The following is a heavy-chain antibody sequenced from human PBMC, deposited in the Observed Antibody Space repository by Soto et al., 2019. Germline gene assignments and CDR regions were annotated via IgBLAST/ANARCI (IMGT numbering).Heavy chain of an antibody. Sequence: QVQLVESGGGVVQPGTSLRLSCAASGFTFSRYGMHWVRQAPGKGLEWVALIWNDGIRKVYVDSVKGRFTISRDNSKNTLDLQMNSLRAEATAVYYFARDDDYEANAFDYWGPGTLVTVSS. D-gene: IGHD3-22*01. CDR2: IWNDGIRK. V-gene: IGHV3-33*01. CDR1: GFTFSRYG. CDR3: ARDDDYEANAFDY. J-gene: IGHJ4*02.